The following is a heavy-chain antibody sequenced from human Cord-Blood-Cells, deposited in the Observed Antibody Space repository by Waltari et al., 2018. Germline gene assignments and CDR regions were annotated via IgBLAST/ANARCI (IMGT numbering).Heavy chain of an antibody. V-gene: IGHV3-53*01. CDR1: GLSASSDY. Sequence: EVQLVESGGGLIQPGGYLRCSCAASGLSASSDYMRWVRQAPGKGLEWVSVIYSGGSTYYADSVKGRFTISRDNSKNTLYLQMNSLRAEDTAVYYCARSTVGKEDYWGQGTLVTVSS. D-gene: IGHD4-4*01. J-gene: IGHJ4*02. CDR2: IYSGGST. CDR3: ARSTVGKEDY.